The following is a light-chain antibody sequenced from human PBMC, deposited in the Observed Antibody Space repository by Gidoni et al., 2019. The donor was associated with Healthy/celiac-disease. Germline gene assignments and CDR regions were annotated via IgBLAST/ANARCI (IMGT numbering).Light chain of an antibody. Sequence: EIVLTQSPGTLSLSPGERATLSCRHSQSVSSSYLAWYQQKPGLAPRLLIYGACSRATGIQYRFSGSGSGTDFTLISSRLEPEDFAVYYGQQYCSSLPWTFXXXTKVEIK. CDR2: GAC. CDR1: QSVSSSY. CDR3: QQYCSSLPWT. V-gene: IGKV3-20*01. J-gene: IGKJ1*01.